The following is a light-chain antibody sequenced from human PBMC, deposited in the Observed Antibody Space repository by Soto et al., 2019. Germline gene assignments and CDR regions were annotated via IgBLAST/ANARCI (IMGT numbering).Light chain of an antibody. CDR2: AAS. V-gene: IGKV3-20*01. Sequence: EIVLTQSPGTLSLSPGERATLSCRASQSVTSSYLAWYQQKPGQAPRLLIYAASSRATGIPDRFSGSGSGTDITLTISRLDPEDFAVYYCQQYGYSATFGGGTKVEIK. CDR3: QQYGYSAT. J-gene: IGKJ4*01. CDR1: QSVTSSY.